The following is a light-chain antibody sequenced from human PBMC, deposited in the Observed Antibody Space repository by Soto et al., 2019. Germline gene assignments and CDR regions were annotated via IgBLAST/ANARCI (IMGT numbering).Light chain of an antibody. CDR1: QSISDY. Sequence: IVLTQSPDTLSLSPGETATLSCRASQSISDYLAWYPQKPGQAPRLLIYDASNRATGIPGRFSGSGSGTDFSLTISSLEAEDFAIYYCQQRSDWPSAFGGGTRVEIK. V-gene: IGKV3-11*01. CDR2: DAS. J-gene: IGKJ4*01. CDR3: QQRSDWPSA.